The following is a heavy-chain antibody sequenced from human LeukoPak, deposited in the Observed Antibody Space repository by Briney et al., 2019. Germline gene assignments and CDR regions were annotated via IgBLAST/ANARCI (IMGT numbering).Heavy chain of an antibody. CDR3: ARIAAARRGYYYYGMDV. V-gene: IGHV1-58*01. CDR1: GFTFTSSA. D-gene: IGHD6-13*01. Sequence: GASVNVSCKASGFTFTSSAVQWVRQARGQRLEWIGWIVVGSGNTNYAQKFQERVTITRDMSTSTAYMELSSLRSEDTAVYYCARIAAARRGYYYYGMDVWGQGTTVTVSS. CDR2: IVVGSGNT. J-gene: IGHJ6*02.